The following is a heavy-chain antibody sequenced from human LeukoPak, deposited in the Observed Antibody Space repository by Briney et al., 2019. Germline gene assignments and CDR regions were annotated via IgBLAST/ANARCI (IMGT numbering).Heavy chain of an antibody. V-gene: IGHV3-30-3*01. CDR1: GFTFSSYA. D-gene: IGHD4-11*01. CDR3: ARERKRGLPYHDASDI. Sequence: GSLRLSCAASGFTFSSYAMHWVRQAPGKGLEWVAVISYDGSNKYHADSVKGRFTISRDNSKNTLYLQMNSLRAEDTAVYYCARERKRGLPYHDASDIWGQGTMVTVSS. J-gene: IGHJ3*02. CDR2: ISYDGSNK.